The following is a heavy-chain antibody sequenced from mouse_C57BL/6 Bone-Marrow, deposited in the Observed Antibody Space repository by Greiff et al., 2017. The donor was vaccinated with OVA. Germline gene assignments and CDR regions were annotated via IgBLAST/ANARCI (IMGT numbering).Heavy chain of an antibody. CDR3: ARGGTSPFAY. Sequence: EVKLQESGPELVKPGASVKISCKASGYSFTGYYMNWVKQSPEKSLEWIGEINPSTGGTTYNQKFKAKATLTVDKSSSTAYMQLKSLTSEDSAVYYWARGGTSPFAYWGQGTLVTVSA. J-gene: IGHJ3*01. CDR1: GYSFTGYY. V-gene: IGHV1-42*01. D-gene: IGHD3-3*01. CDR2: INPSTGGT.